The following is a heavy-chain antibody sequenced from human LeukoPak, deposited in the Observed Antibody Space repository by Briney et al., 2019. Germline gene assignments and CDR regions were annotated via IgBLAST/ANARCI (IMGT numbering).Heavy chain of an antibody. Sequence: SETLSLTCTVSGGSISSNNYYWGWIRQPPGKGLERIGSIYYSGTTYYNPSLKSRVTISVDTSRNQFSLQLSSVTAADTAVYYCARHVSLSSGLDYWGQGTLVTVSS. V-gene: IGHV4-39*01. CDR3: ARHVSLSSGLDY. J-gene: IGHJ4*02. CDR2: IYYSGTT. D-gene: IGHD6-25*01. CDR1: GGSISSNNYY.